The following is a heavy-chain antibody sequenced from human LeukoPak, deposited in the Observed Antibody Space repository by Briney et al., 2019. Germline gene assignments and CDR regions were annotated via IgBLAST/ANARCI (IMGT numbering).Heavy chain of an antibody. CDR1: GFTFSTYG. Sequence: PGGSLSLSCAASGFTFSTYGMHWVRQAPGKGLEWVASIRSDGSNQYYADSVKGRFTISRDNSKNTLYLQMNSLRPEDTAVYYCAKGRYGNDYWGQGTLVTVSS. J-gene: IGHJ4*02. D-gene: IGHD6-13*01. V-gene: IGHV3-30*02. CDR2: IRSDGSNQ. CDR3: AKGRYGNDY.